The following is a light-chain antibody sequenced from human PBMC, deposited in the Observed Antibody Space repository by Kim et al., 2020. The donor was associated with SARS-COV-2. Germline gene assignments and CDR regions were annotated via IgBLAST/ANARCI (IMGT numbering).Light chain of an antibody. V-gene: IGKV3-15*01. CDR1: QSVSSK. Sequence: IVMTQSPGTLSVSPGERATLSCRASQSVSSKLAWYQQKPGQAPRLLISGASTRATDIPARFSGSGSGTDFTLTISSLQSEDFAVYYCQQYSNWPRTFGQGTKVDIK. CDR2: GAS. CDR3: QQYSNWPRT. J-gene: IGKJ1*01.